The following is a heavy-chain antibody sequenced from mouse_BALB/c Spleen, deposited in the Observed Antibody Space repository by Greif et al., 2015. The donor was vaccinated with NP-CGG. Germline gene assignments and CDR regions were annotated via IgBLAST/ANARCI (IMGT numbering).Heavy chain of an antibody. CDR3: ARDTRFAY. CDR2: INSNGGST. CDR1: GFTFSSYG. V-gene: IGHV5-6-3*01. Sequence: EVMLVESGGGLVQPGGSLKLSCAASGFTFSSYGMSWVRQTPDKRLELVATINSNGGSTYYPDSVKGRFTISRDNAKYTLYLQMSSLKSEDTAMYYCARDTRFAYWGQGTLVTVSA. J-gene: IGHJ3*01.